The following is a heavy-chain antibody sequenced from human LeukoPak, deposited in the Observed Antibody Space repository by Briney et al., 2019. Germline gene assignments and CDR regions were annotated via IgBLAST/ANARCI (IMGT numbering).Heavy chain of an antibody. V-gene: IGHV3-7*03. J-gene: IGHJ3*02. CDR2: IKQDGSEK. D-gene: IGHD3-22*01. CDR3: AKFWDSSGYYEPGGNVFDI. Sequence: GGSLRLSCVASGFTFSSYWMSWVRQAPGKGLEWVANIKQDGSEKYYVDSVKGRFTISRDNSKNSLYLQMHSLRTEDTALYYCAKFWDSSGYYEPGGNVFDIWGQGTMVTVSS. CDR1: GFTFSSYW.